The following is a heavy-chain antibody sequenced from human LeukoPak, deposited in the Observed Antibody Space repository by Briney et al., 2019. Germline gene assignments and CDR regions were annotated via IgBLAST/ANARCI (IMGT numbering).Heavy chain of an antibody. CDR3: ARGFVLGAAKNYFDY. CDR2: ISYDGTNK. CDR1: GFTFTNYA. Sequence: PGGSLILSCAASGFTFTNYALHWVRQAPGKGLEWVAVISYDGTNKYYADPVKGRFTISRDNSKNTLSLQMNSLRAEDTALYYCARGFVLGAAKNYFDYWGQGALVTVSS. J-gene: IGHJ4*02. D-gene: IGHD2-21*02. V-gene: IGHV3-30-3*01.